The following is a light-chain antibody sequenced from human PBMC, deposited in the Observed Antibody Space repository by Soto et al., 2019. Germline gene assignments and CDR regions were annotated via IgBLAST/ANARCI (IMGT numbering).Light chain of an antibody. V-gene: IGKV3-15*01. J-gene: IGKJ1*01. CDR1: QSVSSN. CDR2: GAS. CDR3: QHYHNWPPWT. Sequence: EIVMTQSPATLSGSPGERATLSCRASQSVSSNLAWYQQKPGQAPGLLIYGASTRASGVPARFSGIGSGTEFTLTISSLHSEDFAVYYCQHYHNWPPWTFGQGTKVEIK.